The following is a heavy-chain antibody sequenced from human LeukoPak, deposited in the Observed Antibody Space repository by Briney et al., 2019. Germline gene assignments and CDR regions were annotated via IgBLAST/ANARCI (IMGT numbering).Heavy chain of an antibody. CDR2: ISYDGSNK. D-gene: IGHD3-10*01. CDR3: AKDYNY. Sequence: GGSLRLSCAASGFTFSSYAMHWVRQAPGKGLEWVAVISYDGSNKYYADSVKGRFTISRDNSKNTLYLQMNSLRAEDTAVYYCAKDYNYWGQGTLVTVSS. V-gene: IGHV3-30*01. CDR1: GFTFSSYA. J-gene: IGHJ4*02.